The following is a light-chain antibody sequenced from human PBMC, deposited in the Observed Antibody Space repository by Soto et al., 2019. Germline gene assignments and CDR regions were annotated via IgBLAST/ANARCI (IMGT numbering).Light chain of an antibody. Sequence: EIVLTQSPATLSLSPGERATLSCRDSQSVSSYLAWYQQKPGQAPRLLIYDASNRATGIPARFSGSGSGTDFTLTISSLEPEDFAVYYCQQRSNWPPWTFGQGTKVDIK. CDR3: QQRSNWPPWT. CDR1: QSVSSY. J-gene: IGKJ1*01. CDR2: DAS. V-gene: IGKV3-11*01.